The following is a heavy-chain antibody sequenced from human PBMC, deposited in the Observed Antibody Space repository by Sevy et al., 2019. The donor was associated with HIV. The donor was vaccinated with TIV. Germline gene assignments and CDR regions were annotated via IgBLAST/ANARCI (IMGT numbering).Heavy chain of an antibody. J-gene: IGHJ4*02. CDR3: ARDEGWYNYAPSDY. V-gene: IGHV3-30*03. CDR2: ISYDGNKK. CDR1: GFSFSSHG. D-gene: IGHD1-1*01. Sequence: GGSLRLSCAASGFSFSSHGMHWVRQAPGKGLEWQSVISYDGNKKYYADSVKGRFTISRDNSKNTLYLQMNSLRPEDTAVYYCARDEGWYNYAPSDYWGQGTLVTVSS.